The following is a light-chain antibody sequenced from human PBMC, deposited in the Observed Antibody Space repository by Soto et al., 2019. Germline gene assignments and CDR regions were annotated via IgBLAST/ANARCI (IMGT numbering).Light chain of an antibody. V-gene: IGLV2-14*01. CDR2: EVS. Sequence: QSALTQPASVSGSPGQSITISCTGTSSDVGGYNYVSWYQQHPGKAPKLMIYEVSNRLSGVSNRFSGSKSGNTASLTISGLQAEDEADYYCSSYTSSSTLLYVFGTGTKLTVL. CDR3: SSYTSSSTLLYV. CDR1: SSDVGGYNY. J-gene: IGLJ1*01.